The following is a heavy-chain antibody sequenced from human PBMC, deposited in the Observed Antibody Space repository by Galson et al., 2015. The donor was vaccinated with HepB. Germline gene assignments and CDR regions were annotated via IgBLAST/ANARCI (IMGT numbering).Heavy chain of an antibody. CDR1: GGTFSSYA. CDR3: TRGRSPFLDYGDYVDHWYFDL. D-gene: IGHD4-17*01. V-gene: IGHV1-69*10. CDR2: IIPIVDIA. Sequence: SVKVSCKASGGTFSSYAISWVRQAPGQGLEWMGGIIPIVDIANYAQKFQGRVTITADKSTSTTYMEVSSLRSEDTAVYYCTRGRSPFLDYGDYVDHWYFDLWGRGTQVTVSS. J-gene: IGHJ2*01.